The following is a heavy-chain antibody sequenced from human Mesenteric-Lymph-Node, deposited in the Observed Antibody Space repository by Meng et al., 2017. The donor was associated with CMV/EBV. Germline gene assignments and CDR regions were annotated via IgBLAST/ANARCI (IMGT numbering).Heavy chain of an antibody. D-gene: IGHD2/OR15-2a*01. V-gene: IGHV4-61*08. CDR3: ATSRSSTPGIVDD. CDR2: IYGTGIT. CDR1: GGSVTSGAYH. J-gene: IGHJ4*02. Sequence: QGSLQESVPGLVKPSGTLSLTCIVFGGSVTSGAYHWSWIRQSLGQGPEWIGYIYGTGITIYNPSLKSRVTILLETSKNQFSLKLHSVTTADTAVYYCATSRSSTPGIVDDWGQGTLVTVSS.